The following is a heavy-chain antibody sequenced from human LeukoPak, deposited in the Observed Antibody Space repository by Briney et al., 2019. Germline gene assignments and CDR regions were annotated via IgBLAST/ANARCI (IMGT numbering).Heavy chain of an antibody. Sequence: GGSLRLSCAASGFTFSSYAMSWVRQAPGKGLEWVSAISDSGDSTYYADSVNGRFTISRDNSKNTLYLQMNSLRAEDTAVYYCARDARTWFASYYFDYWGQGTLVTVSS. J-gene: IGHJ4*02. V-gene: IGHV3-23*01. CDR1: GFTFSSYA. CDR2: ISDSGDST. D-gene: IGHD3-10*01. CDR3: ARDARTWFASYYFDY.